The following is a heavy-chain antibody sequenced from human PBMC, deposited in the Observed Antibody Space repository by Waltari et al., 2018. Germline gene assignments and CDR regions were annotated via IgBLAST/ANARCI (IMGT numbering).Heavy chain of an antibody. J-gene: IGHJ4*02. Sequence: QVQLVQPGAEVKKAGASGKVSCEFFGYSPGALSKNWVRQAPGKGLEWMGGFDSENGEPVYAQKFQGRVTMTEDTSKDIAYMELSRLRSEDTAVYFCATDPVSGRHRDYWGQGTLVTVSS. CDR1: GYSPGALS. CDR2: FDSENGEP. D-gene: IGHD6-19*01. CDR3: ATDPVSGRHRDY. V-gene: IGHV1-24*01.